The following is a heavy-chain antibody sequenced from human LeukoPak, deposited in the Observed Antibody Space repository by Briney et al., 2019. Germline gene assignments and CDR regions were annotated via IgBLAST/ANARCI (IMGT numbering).Heavy chain of an antibody. D-gene: IGHD3-16*02. CDR3: ARDIPYEVTFGGVTVMGSFVLDY. CDR1: GYTFTSYD. CDR2: MNPNSGNT. Sequence: ASVKVSCKASGYTFTSYDINWVRQATGQGLEWMGWMNPNSGNTGYAQKFQGRVTMTRDTSTTTVYIGLSSLRSEGTAVYYCARDIPYEVTFGGVTVMGSFVLDYWGQGTLVTVSS. V-gene: IGHV1-8*01. J-gene: IGHJ4*02.